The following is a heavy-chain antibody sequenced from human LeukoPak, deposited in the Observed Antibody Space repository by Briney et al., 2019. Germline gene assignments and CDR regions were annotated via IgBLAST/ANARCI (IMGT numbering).Heavy chain of an antibody. J-gene: IGHJ4*02. D-gene: IGHD5-18*01. CDR3: ARVYDSYGYGPDY. CDR1: GFTFSSYW. CDR2: INSDRSTT. V-gene: IGHV3-74*01. Sequence: QPGGSLRLSCAASGFTFSSYWMHWVRQAPGKGLVWVSRINSDRSTTSYADSVKGRFTISRDNAKSTLYLQMNSLRAEDTAVYYCARVYDSYGYGPDYWGQGTLVTVSS.